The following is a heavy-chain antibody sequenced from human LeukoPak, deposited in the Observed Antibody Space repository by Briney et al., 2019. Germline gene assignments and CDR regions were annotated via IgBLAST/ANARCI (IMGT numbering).Heavy chain of an antibody. CDR3: ARSKTPKLRFLEWLLDAFDI. J-gene: IGHJ3*02. Sequence: ASVKVSCKASGYTSTSYAMHWVRQAPGQRLEWMGWINAGNGNTKYSQKFQGRVTITRDTSASTAYMELSSLRSEDTAVYYCARSKTPKLRFLEWLLDAFDIWGQGTMVTVSS. CDR2: INAGNGNT. V-gene: IGHV1-3*01. D-gene: IGHD3-3*01. CDR1: GYTSTSYA.